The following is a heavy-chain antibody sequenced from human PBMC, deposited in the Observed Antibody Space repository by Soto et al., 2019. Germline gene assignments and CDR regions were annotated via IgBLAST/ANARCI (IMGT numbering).Heavy chain of an antibody. D-gene: IGHD3-22*01. CDR3: AKEKRPGSYYDSSGYSV. CDR1: GFTFSSYG. Sequence: GGSLTLSCAASGFTFSSYGMHWVRQAPGKGLEWVAVISYDGSNKYYADSVKGRFNISRDNSKNTLYLQMTSLRAEDTAVYYCAKEKRPGSYYDSSGYSVWGQGTLVTVSS. J-gene: IGHJ4*02. CDR2: ISYDGSNK. V-gene: IGHV3-30*18.